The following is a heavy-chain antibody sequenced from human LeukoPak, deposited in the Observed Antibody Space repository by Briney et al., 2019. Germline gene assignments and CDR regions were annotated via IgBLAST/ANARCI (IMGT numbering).Heavy chain of an antibody. Sequence: ASVTVSCKASGYTFTEYYMHWVRQAPGQGLEWMGWINPNSGGTNSAQKFQGRVTMPRDTSISTAYMALSRLRSDDTAVYYCARGGHGCGQLLSNWFDPWGQGTLVTVSS. CDR3: ARGGHGCGQLLSNWFDP. CDR2: INPNSGGT. J-gene: IGHJ5*02. V-gene: IGHV1-2*02. D-gene: IGHD3-10*01. CDR1: GYTFTEYY.